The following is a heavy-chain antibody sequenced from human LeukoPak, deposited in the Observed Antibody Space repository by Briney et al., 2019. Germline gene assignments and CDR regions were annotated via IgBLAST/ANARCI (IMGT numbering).Heavy chain of an antibody. CDR2: ISGSGGTT. Sequence: GGSLRLSCAASGFTFNNYAMNWVRQAPGKGLEWVSVISGSGGTTYYADSVKGRFTISRDNSKNTLYLQMNSLRAEDTAVYYCARDRSGSYYFDYWGQGTLVTVSS. J-gene: IGHJ4*02. V-gene: IGHV3-23*01. CDR1: GFTFNNYA. CDR3: ARDRSGSYYFDY. D-gene: IGHD1-26*01.